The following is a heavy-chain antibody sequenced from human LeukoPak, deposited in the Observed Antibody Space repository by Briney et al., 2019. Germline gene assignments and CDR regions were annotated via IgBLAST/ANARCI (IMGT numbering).Heavy chain of an antibody. CDR3: ARERGRYSNYYYGMDV. CDR2: ISAYNGNT. V-gene: IGHV1-18*01. D-gene: IGHD4-11*01. J-gene: IGHJ6*02. Sequence: SVTLSCNASGYTFTSYGISWVRHAPGQGLEWMGWISAYNGNTNYAQKLQGRVTMTTDTSTSTAYMELRSLRSDDTAVYYCARERGRYSNYYYGMDVWGQGTTVTVSS. CDR1: GYTFTSYG.